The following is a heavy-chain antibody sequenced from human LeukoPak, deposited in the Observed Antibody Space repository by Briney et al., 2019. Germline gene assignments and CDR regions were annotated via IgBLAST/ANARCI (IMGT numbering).Heavy chain of an antibody. CDR1: GGSISSSSYY. Sequence: TSSETLSLTCTVSGGSISSSSYYWSWIRQPPGKGLEWIGYIYYSGSTNYNPSLKSRVTMSVDTSINQFSLKLSSVTAADTAVYYCARRASGGYCSSGLCPPFDYWGQGTLVTVSS. V-gene: IGHV4-61*05. D-gene: IGHD2-15*01. CDR2: IYYSGST. CDR3: ARRASGGYCSSGLCPPFDY. J-gene: IGHJ4*02.